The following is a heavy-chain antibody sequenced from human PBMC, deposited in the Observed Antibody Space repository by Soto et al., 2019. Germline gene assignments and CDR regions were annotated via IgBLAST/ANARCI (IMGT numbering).Heavy chain of an antibody. Sequence: EVQLVESGGGLIQPGGSLRLSCAASGVSIISHYMSWVRQAPGKGLEWILLIYAGGSTFYADSVKGRFTISRDNSKNTLYLQMDSLTAEDTAVYYCASGENGYNKFYFEFWGQGTLVTVSS. J-gene: IGHJ4*02. CDR2: IYAGGST. D-gene: IGHD5-12*01. CDR1: GVSIISHY. CDR3: ASGENGYNKFYFEF. V-gene: IGHV3-53*01.